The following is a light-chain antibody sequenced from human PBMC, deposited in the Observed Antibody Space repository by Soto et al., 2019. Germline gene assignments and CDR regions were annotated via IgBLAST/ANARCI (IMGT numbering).Light chain of an antibody. J-gene: IGLJ2*01. V-gene: IGLV1-40*01. CDR2: DNT. CDR3: QSYDSSLSAVV. Sequence: QSVLTQPASVSGSPGQSITISCTGSSSNIGAGFDVYWYQHLPGTAPKLLIYDNTNRPSGVPDRFSGSKSGTSASLAITGLQAEDEADYYCQSYDSSLSAVVFGGVTKLTVL. CDR1: SSNIGAGFD.